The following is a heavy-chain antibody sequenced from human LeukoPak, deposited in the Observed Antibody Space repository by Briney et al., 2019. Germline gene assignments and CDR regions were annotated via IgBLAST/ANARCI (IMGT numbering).Heavy chain of an antibody. CDR1: GGSISSGNW. CDR3: ARVQYGDYNYFDY. V-gene: IGHV4-4*02. CDR2: ICHSGST. J-gene: IGHJ4*02. Sequence: SETLSLTCAVSGGSISSGNWWSWVRQPPGKGLEWIGEICHSGSTSYNPSLKSRVTISVDKSKTQFSLKLSSVTAADTAIYYCARVQYGDYNYFDYWGQGTLVTVSS. D-gene: IGHD4-17*01.